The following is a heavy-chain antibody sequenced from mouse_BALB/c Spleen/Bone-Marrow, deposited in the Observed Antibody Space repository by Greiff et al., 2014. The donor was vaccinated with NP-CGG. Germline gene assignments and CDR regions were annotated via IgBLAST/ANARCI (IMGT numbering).Heavy chain of an antibody. Sequence: QVQLKESGPELVRPGVSVKISCKGFGYTFTGYAIHWVKQSHAKTLEWIGVISSYSGNTNYNQKFKGRATMTVDKSSSTAYMELARLTSEDSAIYYCASTPGTQYDYFADWGQGTTLTGSS. D-gene: IGHD4-1*01. V-gene: IGHV1-67*01. CDR2: ISSYSGNT. CDR3: ASTPGTQYDYFAD. CDR1: GYTFTGYA. J-gene: IGHJ2*01.